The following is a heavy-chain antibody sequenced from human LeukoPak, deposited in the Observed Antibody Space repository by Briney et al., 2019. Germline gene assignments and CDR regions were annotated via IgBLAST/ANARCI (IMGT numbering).Heavy chain of an antibody. Sequence: PGGSLRLSCAASGFTFSSYGMHWVRQAPGKGLEWVAVISYDGSNKYYADSVKGRFTISRDNSKNTLYLQMNSLRAEDTAVYYCAKVYNIRSWSASRESAFDIWGQGTMVTVSS. CDR2: ISYDGSNK. J-gene: IGHJ3*02. D-gene: IGHD6-13*01. CDR3: AKVYNIRSWSASRESAFDI. CDR1: GFTFSSYG. V-gene: IGHV3-30*18.